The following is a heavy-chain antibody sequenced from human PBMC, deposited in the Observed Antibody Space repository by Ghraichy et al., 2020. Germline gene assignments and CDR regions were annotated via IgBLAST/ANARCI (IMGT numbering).Heavy chain of an antibody. J-gene: IGHJ3*02. V-gene: IGHV3-21*01. CDR3: ARDLQSNAFDI. Sequence: TLSLTCAASGFTFSSYSMNWVRQAPGKGLEWVSSISSSSSYIYYADSVKGRFTISRDNAKNSLYLQMNSLRAEDTAVYYCARDLQSNAFDIWGQGTMVTVSS. CDR1: GFTFSSYS. CDR2: ISSSSSYI.